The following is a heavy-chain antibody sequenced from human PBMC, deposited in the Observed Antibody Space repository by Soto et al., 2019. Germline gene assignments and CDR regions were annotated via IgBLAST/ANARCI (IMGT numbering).Heavy chain of an antibody. D-gene: IGHD1-20*01. J-gene: IGHJ6*02. V-gene: IGHV4-59*01. Sequence: KPSETLSLTCTVSGDSISSYSWSWIRQPPGKGLEWIGNIHYNGNTKYSPSLKSRVTMSVDTSKNHFSLKLSSVTAADTAVYYCARYKSNYYYGMDVWGQGTTVTVSS. CDR2: IHYNGNT. CDR1: GDSISSYS. CDR3: ARYKSNYYYGMDV.